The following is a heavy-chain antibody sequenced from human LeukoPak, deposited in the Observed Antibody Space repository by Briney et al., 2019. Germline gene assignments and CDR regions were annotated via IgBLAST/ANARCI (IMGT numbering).Heavy chain of an antibody. Sequence: SETLSLTCTVSGDSISSYYGSWIRQPPGKGLEWGGNIFYSASTNYNPSLQSRVTISVDTSMDQFSLKLNSVTAADTAVYYCARVGKPVTTGPKWYFDPWGRGTLATVSS. CDR2: IFYSAST. D-gene: IGHD4-17*01. J-gene: IGHJ2*01. CDR3: ARVGKPVTTGPKWYFDP. CDR1: GDSISSYY. V-gene: IGHV4-59*01.